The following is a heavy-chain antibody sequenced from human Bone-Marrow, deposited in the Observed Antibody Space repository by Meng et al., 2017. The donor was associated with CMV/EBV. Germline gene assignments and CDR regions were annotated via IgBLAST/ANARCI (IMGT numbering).Heavy chain of an antibody. CDR2: IRSKAYGGTT. Sequence: GESLKISCTASGFTFGDYAMSWVRQAPGKGLEWVGFIRSKAYGGTTEYAASVKGRFTISRDDSKSNAYLQMNSLKTEDTAVYYCTRAGWELLLDYCGQGTLVTVSS. CDR1: GFTFGDYA. J-gene: IGHJ4*02. D-gene: IGHD1-26*01. CDR3: TRAGWELLLDY. V-gene: IGHV3-49*04.